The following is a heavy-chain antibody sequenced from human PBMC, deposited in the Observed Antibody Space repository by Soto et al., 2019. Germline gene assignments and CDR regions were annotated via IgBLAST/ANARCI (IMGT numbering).Heavy chain of an antibody. Sequence: QVQLVQSGAEVKKPGASVKVSCKASGYTFTSYGISWVRQAPGQGLEWMGWISAYNGNTNYAQKLQGRVTMTTDTSTSTAYMELRSLRSDDTAVYYCARALGKYYDFWSGYSTQFDYWGQRTLVTVSS. J-gene: IGHJ4*02. CDR2: ISAYNGNT. D-gene: IGHD3-3*01. CDR1: GYTFTSYG. CDR3: ARALGKYYDFWSGYSTQFDY. V-gene: IGHV1-18*01.